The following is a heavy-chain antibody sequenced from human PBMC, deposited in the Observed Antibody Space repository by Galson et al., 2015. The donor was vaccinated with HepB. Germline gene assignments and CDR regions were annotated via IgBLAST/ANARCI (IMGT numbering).Heavy chain of an antibody. D-gene: IGHD6-19*01. J-gene: IGHJ6*02. CDR3: ARDSSGWPRWGDFYYYYGMDV. Sequence: TLSLTCTVSGGSISSGGYYWSWIRQHPGKGLEWIGYIYYSGSTYYNPSLKSRVTISVDTSKNQFSLKLSSVTAADTAVYYCARDSSGWPRWGDFYYYYGMDVWGQGTTVTVSS. CDR1: GGSISSGGYY. V-gene: IGHV4-31*03. CDR2: IYYSGST.